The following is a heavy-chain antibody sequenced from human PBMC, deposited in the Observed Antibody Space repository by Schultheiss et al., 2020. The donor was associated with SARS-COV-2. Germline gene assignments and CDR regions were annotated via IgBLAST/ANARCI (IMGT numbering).Heavy chain of an antibody. CDR2: FHTSGTT. CDR3: VCVFHGL. J-gene: IGHJ4*02. CDR1: GGSISTYY. Sequence: SQTLSLTCTVSGGSISTYYWSWVRQPADKGLEWIGRFHTSGTTNYNPFLESRVTMSGDTSKNQLSLRLSSVTAADTAVYFCVCVFHGLWGQGTLVTVSS. D-gene: IGHD5/OR15-5a*01. V-gene: IGHV4-4*07.